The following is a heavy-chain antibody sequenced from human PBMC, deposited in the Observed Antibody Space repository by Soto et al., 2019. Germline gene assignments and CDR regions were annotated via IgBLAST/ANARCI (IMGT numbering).Heavy chain of an antibody. J-gene: IGHJ6*02. CDR3: ARQRDPYDFWSGYPLTSYYYYYGMDV. V-gene: IGHV5-51*01. D-gene: IGHD3-3*01. Sequence: PGESLKISCKGSGYSFTSYWIGWVRQMPGKGLEWMGIIYPGDSDTRYSPSFQGQVTISADKSIGTAYLQWSSLKASDTAMYYCARQRDPYDFWSGYPLTSYYYYYGMDVWGQGTTVTVSS. CDR2: IYPGDSDT. CDR1: GYSFTSYW.